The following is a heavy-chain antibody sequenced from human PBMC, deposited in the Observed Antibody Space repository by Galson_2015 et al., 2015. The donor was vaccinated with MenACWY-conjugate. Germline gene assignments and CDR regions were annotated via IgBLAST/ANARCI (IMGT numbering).Heavy chain of an antibody. Sequence: SLRLSCAASGFTFSSFCMNWVRQAPGKGLEWVSSISATSATIYYADSAKGRFTISRANAKNSLYLQMNSLSSEYTAVYDCARTAGSVPAWCQGTLVTVSS. CDR2: ISATSATI. CDR1: GFTFSSFC. CDR3: ARTAGSVPA. J-gene: IGHJ5*02. V-gene: IGHV3-21*01. D-gene: IGHD6-13*01.